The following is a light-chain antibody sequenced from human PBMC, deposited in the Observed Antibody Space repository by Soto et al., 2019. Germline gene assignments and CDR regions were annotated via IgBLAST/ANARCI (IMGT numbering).Light chain of an antibody. CDR1: SSDVGSYNL. V-gene: IGLV2-23*01. CDR3: SSYAGSSTLV. J-gene: IGLJ3*02. CDR2: EDT. Sequence: QSALTQPAYVSGSHGQSVTISCTGTSSDVGSYNLVSWYQQHPGKAPKDVIYEDTKRPSGVSDHFSGSKSGNTDSLTISGLQADDEADYYCSSYAGSSTLVFGGGTKLTVL.